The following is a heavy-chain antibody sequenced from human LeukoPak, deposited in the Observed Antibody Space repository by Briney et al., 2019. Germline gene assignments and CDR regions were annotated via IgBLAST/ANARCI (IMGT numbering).Heavy chain of an antibody. CDR2: ISYTGTYI. J-gene: IGHJ3*02. CDR1: AFSLNAYN. V-gene: IGHV3-21*01. CDR3: ARGVAITWTGSYSSGWNNAFDI. Sequence: GGSLRLSCAASAFSLNAYNMNWVRQAPGKGLEWVSSISYTGTYIYYADSVKGRFTISRDNSKNTVYLQMDSLRGEDMAVYYCARGVAITWTGSYSSGWNNAFDIWGQGTMVTVS. D-gene: IGHD6-19*01.